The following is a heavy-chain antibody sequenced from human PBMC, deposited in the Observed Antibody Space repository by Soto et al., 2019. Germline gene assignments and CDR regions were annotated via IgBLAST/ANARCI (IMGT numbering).Heavy chain of an antibody. J-gene: IGHJ4*02. V-gene: IGHV1-18*01. CDR1: GYIFSTHG. CDR2: INPYNDKT. Sequence: QVQLERSGAEVKKSGASVEVSCKASGYIFSTHGIIWVRQAPGQGLEWMGWINPYNDKTNYAQKFQGRVTMTTETSRKTAYMELRSLRSDDTAVYYCARVQIVVVVGGTPADYWGQGTLVTVSS. CDR3: ARVQIVVVVGGTPADY. D-gene: IGHD2-15*01.